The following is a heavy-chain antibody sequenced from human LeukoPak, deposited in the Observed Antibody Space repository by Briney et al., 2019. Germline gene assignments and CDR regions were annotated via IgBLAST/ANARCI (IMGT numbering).Heavy chain of an antibody. CDR3: ARGGYGDPNAFDI. V-gene: IGHV3-21*01. Sequence: GSLRLSCAASGFPFSSYTMNWVRQAPGKGLEWDSSISSSSSYIYYADSVKGRFTISRDNAKNSLYLQMNSLRAEDTAVYYCARGGYGDPNAFDIWGQGTMVTVSS. J-gene: IGHJ3*02. D-gene: IGHD4-17*01. CDR1: GFPFSSYT. CDR2: ISSSSSYI.